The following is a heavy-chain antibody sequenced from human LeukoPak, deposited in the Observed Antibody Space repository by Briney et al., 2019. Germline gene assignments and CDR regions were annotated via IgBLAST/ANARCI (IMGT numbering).Heavy chain of an antibody. CDR2: INSDGSST. Sequence: GGSLGLSCAASGFTFSSYWMHWVRQAPGKGLVWVSRINSDGSSTSYADSVKGRFTISRDNAKNTLYLQMNSLRAEDTAVYYCAGGSLGSPNSYWGQGTLVTVSS. J-gene: IGHJ4*02. CDR1: GFTFSSYW. V-gene: IGHV3-74*01. D-gene: IGHD7-27*01. CDR3: AGGSLGSPNSY.